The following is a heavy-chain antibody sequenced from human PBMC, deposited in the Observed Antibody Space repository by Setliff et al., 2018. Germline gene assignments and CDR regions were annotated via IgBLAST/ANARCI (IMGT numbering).Heavy chain of an antibody. J-gene: IGHJ4*02. CDR1: GFTFSNYA. V-gene: IGHV3-23*01. CDR2: ITGGGGST. CDR3: VKDRYCSDASCSPDYFDY. Sequence: GGSLRLSCAASGFTFSNYAMSWVRRAPGKGLAWLSGITGGGGSTYYADPVKGRFTISRDNSKNTLYLQMNSLRAEDTAVYYCVKDRYCSDASCSPDYFDYWGQGTLVTVSS. D-gene: IGHD2-15*01.